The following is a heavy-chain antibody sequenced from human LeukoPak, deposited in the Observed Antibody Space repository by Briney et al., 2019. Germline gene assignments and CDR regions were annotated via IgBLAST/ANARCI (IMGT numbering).Heavy chain of an antibody. CDR1: GGSISSYF. D-gene: IGHD3-22*01. J-gene: IGHJ4*02. CDR2: IYYSGST. V-gene: IGHV4-59*01. Sequence: ETLSLTFTVSGGSISSYFWSWFRQPPGKGLEWIGYIYYSGSTNYNPSLKSRVTISVDTSKNQFSLRLSSVTAADTAVYYCARTSGGTTSGYLYWGQGTLVTVSS. CDR3: ARTSGGTTSGYLY.